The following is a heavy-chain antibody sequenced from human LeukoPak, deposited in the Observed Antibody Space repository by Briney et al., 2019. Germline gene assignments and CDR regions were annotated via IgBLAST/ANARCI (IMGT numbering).Heavy chain of an antibody. J-gene: IGHJ4*02. V-gene: IGHV5-51*01. D-gene: IGHD3-22*01. CDR1: GYSFTSYW. CDR2: IYPGDSDT. CDR3: ARLTIVGSGKWYFDY. Sequence: GESLKISCKGSGYSFTSYWIGWVRQMPGKGLEWMGIIYPGDSDTRYSPSFQGQVTISADKSISTAYLQWSSLKASDTAMYYCARLTIVGSGKWYFDYWGQGTLVTVSS.